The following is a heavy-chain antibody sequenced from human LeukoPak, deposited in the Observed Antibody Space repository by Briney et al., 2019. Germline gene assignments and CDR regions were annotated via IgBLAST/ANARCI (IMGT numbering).Heavy chain of an antibody. J-gene: IGHJ3*02. CDR2: ISAYNGNT. CDR1: GYTFTSYG. D-gene: IGHD4-17*01. Sequence: ASVKVSCKASGYTFTSYGISWVRQAPGQGLEWMGWISAYNGNTNYAQKLQGRVTMTTDTPTSTAYMELRSLRSDDTAVYYCARARATVTTPDAFDIWGQGTMVTVSS. V-gene: IGHV1-18*01. CDR3: ARARATVTTPDAFDI.